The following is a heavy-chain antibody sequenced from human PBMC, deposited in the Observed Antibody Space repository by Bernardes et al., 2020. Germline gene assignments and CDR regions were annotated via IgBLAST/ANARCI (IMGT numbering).Heavy chain of an antibody. CDR3: ARDRLYYDILTGEFDY. V-gene: IGHV1-18*01. J-gene: IGHJ4*02. CDR1: GYTFTSYG. CDR2: IIAYNGNT. Sequence: ASVKVSCKASGYTFTSYGISWVRQAPGQGLEWMGWIIAYNGNTNYAQKLQGRVTMTTDTSTSTAYMELRSLRSDDTAVYYCARDRLYYDILTGEFDYWGQGTLVTVSS. D-gene: IGHD3-9*01.